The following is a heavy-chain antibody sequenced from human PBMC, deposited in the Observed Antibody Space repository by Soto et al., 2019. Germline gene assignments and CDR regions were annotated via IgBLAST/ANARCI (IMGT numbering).Heavy chain of an antibody. V-gene: IGHV3-23*01. CDR2: ISGSGGST. CDR3: ALRIMWDGDYHYWYFDL. CDR1: GFTFSSYA. J-gene: IGHJ2*01. Sequence: EVQLLESGGGLVQPWGSLRLSCAASGFTFSSYAMSWVRQAPGKGLEWVSAISGSGGSTYYADSVKARFTISRDTSKNTLYLQMNSLRPEDTAVYYCALRIMWDGDYHYWYFDLWGRGTPVTVSS. D-gene: IGHD4-17*01.